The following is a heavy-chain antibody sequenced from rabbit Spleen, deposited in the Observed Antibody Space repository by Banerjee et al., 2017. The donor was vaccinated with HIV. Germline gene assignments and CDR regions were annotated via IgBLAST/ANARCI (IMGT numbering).Heavy chain of an antibody. CDR2: IGAGSGGST. CDR1: GFSFSSDYD. V-gene: IGHV1S40*01. Sequence: QSLEESGGGLVKPGASLTLTCKASGFSFSSDYDMCWVRQAPGKGLEWIACIGAGSGGSTYYATWAKGRFTISKTSSTTVTLQMTSLTVADTATYFCARSSGNDYGMDLWGQGTLVTVS. J-gene: IGHJ6*01. D-gene: IGHD4-2*01. CDR3: ARSSGNDYGMDL.